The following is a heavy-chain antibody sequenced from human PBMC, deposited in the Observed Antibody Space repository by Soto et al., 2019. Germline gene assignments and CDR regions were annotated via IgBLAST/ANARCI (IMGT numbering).Heavy chain of an antibody. CDR2: IDDSGNT. V-gene: IGHV4-61*01. J-gene: IGHJ6*02. D-gene: IGHD3-10*01. Sequence: QVQLQESGPGLVKPSETLSLTCTVSGGSVRSGSFYWGWIRQPPGKGLEWIGYIDDSGNTNYNPSLKSRVTILVDTSKNQFSLKLSSVTAADTAMYYCARTYSWGSGRGRSMDVWGQGTTVTVS. CDR3: ARTYSWGSGRGRSMDV. CDR1: GGSVRSGSFY.